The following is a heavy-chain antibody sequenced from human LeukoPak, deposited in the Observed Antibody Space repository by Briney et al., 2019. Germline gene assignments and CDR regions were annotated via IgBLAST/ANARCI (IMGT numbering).Heavy chain of an antibody. CDR3: ARGKKRSGCSTPSCYASSYYYYYMDV. CDR1: GGSFSGYY. Sequence: KTSETLSLTCAVYGGSFSGYYWSWIRQPPGKGLEWIGEMNHSGGTNYNPSLKSRVTISVDTSKNQFSLKLSSVTAADTAVYYCARGKKRSGCSTPSCYASSYYYYYMDVWGKGTTVTVSS. CDR2: MNHSGGT. V-gene: IGHV4-34*01. D-gene: IGHD2-2*01. J-gene: IGHJ6*03.